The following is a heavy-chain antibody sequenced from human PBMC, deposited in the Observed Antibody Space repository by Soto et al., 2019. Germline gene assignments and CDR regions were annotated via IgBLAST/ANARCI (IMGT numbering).Heavy chain of an antibody. V-gene: IGHV3-74*01. CDR1: GFLFSTYW. D-gene: IGHD2-21*01. Sequence: PGGSLRLSCAASGFLFSTYWMFWVRQVLRKGLLWVSRIKSDGSSTSYADSVKGRFTISRDNTKNTLYLQMTSLRAEDTAVYYCAIGGGDYNYFDHWGQGILVTVSS. CDR3: AIGGGDYNYFDH. J-gene: IGHJ4*02. CDR2: IKSDGSST.